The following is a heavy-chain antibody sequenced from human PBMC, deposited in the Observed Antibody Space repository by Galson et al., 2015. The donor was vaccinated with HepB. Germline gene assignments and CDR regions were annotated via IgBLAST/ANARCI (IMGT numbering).Heavy chain of an antibody. Sequence: SLRLSCAASGFTFSDYYMSWIRQAPGKGLEWVSSINFGGTSMSYADSVEGRFIISRDDAKNSLYLQMNSLRAEDTAVYYCAKDHVAPGLFFENWGQGTLVTVSS. J-gene: IGHJ4*02. CDR1: GFTFSDYY. CDR3: AKDHVAPGLFFEN. V-gene: IGHV3-11*01. CDR2: INFGGTSM. D-gene: IGHD2-15*01.